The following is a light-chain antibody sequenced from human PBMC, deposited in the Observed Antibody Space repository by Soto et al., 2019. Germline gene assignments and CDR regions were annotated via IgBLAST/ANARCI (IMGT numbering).Light chain of an antibody. CDR2: EVS. V-gene: IGLV2-14*01. CDR3: SSYTSSSTLV. J-gene: IGLJ2*01. Sequence: QSVLTQPASVSGSPGQSSTISCTGSSSDVGGYNYVSWYQQHPGKAPKLMIYEVSNRPSGISNRFSGSKSGNTASLTLSGLQAEDEADYYCSSYTSSSTLVFGGGTKLTVL. CDR1: SSDVGGYNY.